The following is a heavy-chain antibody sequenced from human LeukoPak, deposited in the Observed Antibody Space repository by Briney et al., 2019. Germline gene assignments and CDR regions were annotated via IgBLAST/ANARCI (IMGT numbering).Heavy chain of an antibody. CDR1: GFSVSSSY. CDR2: IYSGGNT. CDR3: ARLGRVNYFDY. J-gene: IGHJ4*02. D-gene: IGHD1-26*01. Sequence: PGGSLRLSYAASGFSVSSSYISWVRQAPGKGLEWVSVIYSGGNTYYADSVKGRFTISRDNSKNTLYLQMNGLRAEDAAVYYCARLGRVNYFDYWGQGTLVTVSS. V-gene: IGHV3-53*01.